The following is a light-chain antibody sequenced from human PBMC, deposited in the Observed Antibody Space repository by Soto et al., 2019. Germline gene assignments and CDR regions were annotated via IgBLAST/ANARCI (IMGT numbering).Light chain of an antibody. CDR2: DAS. CDR3: QQYHSYWT. J-gene: IGKJ1*01. CDR1: QSISSY. V-gene: IGKV1-5*01. Sequence: SQMTQSPSSLSASVGDRVTITCRASQSISSYLNWYQQKPGKAPKLLIYDASSLESGVPQRFSGSGSGTEFTLTISSLQTDDFSTYYCQQYHSYWTFGQGTKVDIK.